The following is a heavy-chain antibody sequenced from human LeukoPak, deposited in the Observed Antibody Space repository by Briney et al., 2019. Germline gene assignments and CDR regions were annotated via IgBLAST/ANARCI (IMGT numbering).Heavy chain of an antibody. D-gene: IGHD3-22*01. CDR3: AREHYDSSGYKVWDAFDI. J-gene: IGHJ3*02. CDR1: GFTFSSYW. CDR2: IKQDGSEK. V-gene: IGHV3-7*03. Sequence: GGSLRLSCAASGFTFSSYWMSWVRQAPGKGLEWVANIKQDGSEKYYVDSVKGRFTISRDNAKNSLYLQMNSLRAEDTAVYYCAREHYDSSGYKVWDAFDIWGQGTMVTVSS.